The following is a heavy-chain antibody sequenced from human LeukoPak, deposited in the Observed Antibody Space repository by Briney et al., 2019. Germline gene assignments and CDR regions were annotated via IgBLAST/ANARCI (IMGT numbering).Heavy chain of an antibody. Sequence: SETLSLTCTVSGGSISSGGYYWSWIRQPPGKGLEWIGYIYHSGSTYYNPSLKSRVTISVDRSKNQFSLKLTSVTAADTAVYYCARGYGIAAPEDWGQGTLVTVSS. CDR1: GGSISSGGYY. CDR3: ARGYGIAAPED. J-gene: IGHJ4*02. D-gene: IGHD6-13*01. V-gene: IGHV4-30-2*01. CDR2: IYHSGST.